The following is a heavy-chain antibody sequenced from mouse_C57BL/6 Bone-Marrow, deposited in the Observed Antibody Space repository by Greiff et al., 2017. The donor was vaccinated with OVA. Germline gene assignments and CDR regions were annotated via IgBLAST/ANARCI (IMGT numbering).Heavy chain of an antibody. J-gene: IGHJ2*01. Sequence: VHLVESGPELVKPGASVKLSCKASGYTFTSYDINWVKQRPGQGLEWIGWIYPRDGSTKYNEKFKGKATLTVDTSSSTAYMKLHSLTSEDSAVYFCAGTTVVAPNYFDYWGQGTTLTVSS. D-gene: IGHD1-1*01. CDR3: AGTTVVAPNYFDY. CDR2: IYPRDGST. V-gene: IGHV1-85*01. CDR1: GYTFTSYD.